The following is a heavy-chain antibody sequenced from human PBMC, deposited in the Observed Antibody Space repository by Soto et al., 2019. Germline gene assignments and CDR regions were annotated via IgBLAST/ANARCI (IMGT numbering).Heavy chain of an antibody. Sequence: GGSLRLSCAASGFTFSNAWMNWVRQAPGKGLEWVGRIKSKTDGGTTDYAAPVKGRFTISRDDSKNTLYLQMNSLKTEDTAVYYCTTDTYYYDSSGYSGRYYFDYWGQGTLVTVSS. CDR2: IKSKTDGGTT. CDR1: GFTFSNAW. V-gene: IGHV3-15*07. D-gene: IGHD3-22*01. CDR3: TTDTYYYDSSGYSGRYYFDY. J-gene: IGHJ4*02.